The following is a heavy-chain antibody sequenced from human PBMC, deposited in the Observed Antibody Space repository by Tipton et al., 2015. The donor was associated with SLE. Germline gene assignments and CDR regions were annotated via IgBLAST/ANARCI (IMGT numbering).Heavy chain of an antibody. J-gene: IGHJ4*02. CDR3: ARERVAARTYYFDY. CDR1: GFSFSSYS. Sequence: SLRLSCVASGFSFSSYSMAWIRQAPGSGPEWLANIKKDGSEDFYADSVRGRFTISRDNAKSSLYLQMNSLRVEDTAVYYCARERVAARTYYFDYWGQGTLVTVSS. CDR2: IKKDGSED. D-gene: IGHD6-6*01. V-gene: IGHV3-7*03.